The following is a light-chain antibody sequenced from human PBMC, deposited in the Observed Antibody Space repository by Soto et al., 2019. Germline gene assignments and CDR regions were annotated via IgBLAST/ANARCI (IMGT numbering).Light chain of an antibody. CDR2: DVS. CDR3: SSFTSSTTRV. CDR1: SSDIGGYDH. V-gene: IGLV2-14*03. Sequence: QSALTQPASVSGSPGQSITISCTGSSSDIGGYDHVSWYQQYPGKAPKLMIYDVSNRPSGVSNRFSGSKSGNTASLTISGLQADDEADYYCSSFTSSTTRVFGTGTKLTVL. J-gene: IGLJ1*01.